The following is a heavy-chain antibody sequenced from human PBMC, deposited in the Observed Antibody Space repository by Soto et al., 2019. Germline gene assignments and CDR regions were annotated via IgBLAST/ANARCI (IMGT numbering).Heavy chain of an antibody. CDR1: GYTFPDYA. Sequence: EASVKVSCKASGYTFPDYAIHWVRQAPGQGLEWMGWINTYDGNTYYTQNLQGRVTMTRDTSTSTAYMDLRSLRFDDTALYYCARDRDDSSWSTAENFQHWGQGTLVTVSS. D-gene: IGHD3-22*01. J-gene: IGHJ1*01. CDR3: ARDRDDSSWSTAENFQH. V-gene: IGHV1-18*01. CDR2: INTYDGNT.